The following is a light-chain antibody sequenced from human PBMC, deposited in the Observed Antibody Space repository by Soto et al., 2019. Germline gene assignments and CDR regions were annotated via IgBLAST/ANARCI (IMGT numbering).Light chain of an antibody. CDR3: QQYNSYWT. CDR1: QSISSW. J-gene: IGKJ1*01. V-gene: IGKV1-5*03. CDR2: KAS. Sequence: DIQMTQSPSTLSASVGDRVTITCRASQSISSWLAWYQQKPGKAPKLLIYKASSLEGGVPSRFSGSGSGTEFTLTIRSLQPDDFATYYCQQYNSYWTFGQGTKVEIK.